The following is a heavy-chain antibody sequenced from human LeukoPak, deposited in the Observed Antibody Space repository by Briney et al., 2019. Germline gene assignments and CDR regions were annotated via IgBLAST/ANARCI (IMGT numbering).Heavy chain of an antibody. CDR1: GFTFSSYA. Sequence: GGSLRLSCAASGFTFSSYAMHWVRQAPGKGLEWVAVISYDGSNKYYADSVKGRFTISRDNSKNTLYLQMNSLRAEDTAVYYCASTRRDGYNYSDYWGQGTLVTVSS. J-gene: IGHJ4*02. V-gene: IGHV3-30*04. CDR3: ASTRRDGYNYSDY. CDR2: ISYDGSNK. D-gene: IGHD5-24*01.